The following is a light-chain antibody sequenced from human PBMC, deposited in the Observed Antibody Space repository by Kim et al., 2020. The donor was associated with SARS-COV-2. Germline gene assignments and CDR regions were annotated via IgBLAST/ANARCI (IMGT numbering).Light chain of an antibody. CDR2: GAS. Sequence: SASVGDRVTITCRASQSISNYLSWYQQKPGKAPRFLMYGASSLQSGVPSRFSGSGSGTDFTLTISSLQPEDSATYYCQHTYRTPYTFGQGTKLEIK. CDR1: QSISNY. CDR3: QHTYRTPYT. V-gene: IGKV1-39*01. J-gene: IGKJ2*01.